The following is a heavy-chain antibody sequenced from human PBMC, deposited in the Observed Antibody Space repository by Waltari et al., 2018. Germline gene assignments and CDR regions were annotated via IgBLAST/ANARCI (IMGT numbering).Heavy chain of an antibody. D-gene: IGHD6-6*01. CDR2: IRGSGGST. CDR3: AKIGDSSSPHDY. CDR1: GFTFSSYA. J-gene: IGHJ4*02. V-gene: IGHV3-23*04. Sequence: EVQLVESGGGLVQPGGSLSLSCAASGFTFSSYAMSWFRQAPGKGLEWGSGIRGSGGSTYYADSGKGRFTISRENSKNTLYLQMKSLRAEDTAGYYCAKIGDSSSPHDYWGQGTLVTVSS.